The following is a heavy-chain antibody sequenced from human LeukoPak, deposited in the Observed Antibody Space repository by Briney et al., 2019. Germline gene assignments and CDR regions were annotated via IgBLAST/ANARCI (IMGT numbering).Heavy chain of an antibody. J-gene: IGHJ4*02. Sequence: GASVKVSCKASGGTFSSYAISWVRQAPGQGLEWMGGITPIFGTANYAQKFQGRVTITTDESTSTAYMELSSLRSEDTAVYYCACTATKYSSGWYVAHDYWGQGTLVTVSS. V-gene: IGHV1-69*05. D-gene: IGHD6-19*01. CDR1: GGTFSSYA. CDR3: ACTATKYSSGWYVAHDY. CDR2: ITPIFGTA.